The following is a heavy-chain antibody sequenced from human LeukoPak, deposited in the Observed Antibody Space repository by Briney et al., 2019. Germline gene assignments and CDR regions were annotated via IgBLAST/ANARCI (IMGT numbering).Heavy chain of an antibody. J-gene: IGHJ3*02. D-gene: IGHD6-19*01. CDR1: GYTFTGYY. Sequence: AAVKVSCKASGYTFTGYYMHWVRQAPGQGLEWMGWINPNSGNTNYAQKLQDRVTMTTDTSTSTAYTELRSLRSDDTAVYYCARESKPDSGWYGLDAFDIWGQGTMVTVSS. CDR2: INPNSGNT. V-gene: IGHV1-2*02. CDR3: ARESKPDSGWYGLDAFDI.